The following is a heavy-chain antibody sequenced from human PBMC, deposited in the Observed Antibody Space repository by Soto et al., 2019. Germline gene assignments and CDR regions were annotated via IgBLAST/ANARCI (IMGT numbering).Heavy chain of an antibody. CDR1: GASLSVPRSS. V-gene: IGHV4-39*01. D-gene: IGHD1-20*01. CDR3: TRRYKWKGNDFDP. Sequence: SETLSLTCPVSGASLSVPRSSWTWLRPPPGKGLEWIGSSYYSGTTYFNPSLKSRATISVDTSKNQFSLRLTSVTAADTAIYYCTRRYKWKGNDFDPWGPGALVTVS. CDR2: SYYSGTT. J-gene: IGHJ5*02.